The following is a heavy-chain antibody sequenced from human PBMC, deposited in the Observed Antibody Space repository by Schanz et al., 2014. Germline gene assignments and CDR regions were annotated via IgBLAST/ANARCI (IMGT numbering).Heavy chain of an antibody. CDR2: ISSTSTI. Sequence: VQLVESGGGLVKPGGSLRLSCAASGFSVSACSMNWVRQAPGKGPEWVSFISSTSTIYYAQSVKGRFTISRDIVKNSVYLQMNRLRDEDTAVYYCASECGITATTPNFAWFDPWGQGTLVTVSS. CDR3: ASECGITATTPNFAWFDP. D-gene: IGHD1-7*01. CDR1: GFSVSACS. V-gene: IGHV3-48*02. J-gene: IGHJ5*02.